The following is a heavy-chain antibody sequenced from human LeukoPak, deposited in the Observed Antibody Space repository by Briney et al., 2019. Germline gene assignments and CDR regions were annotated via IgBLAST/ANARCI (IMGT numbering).Heavy chain of an antibody. D-gene: IGHD2-15*01. CDR2: ISGGSSGST. V-gene: IGHV3-23*01. CDR3: AKAASRFWDCTGGSCSGYFFDY. Sequence: GGSLRLSCAASGFTFSGYAMSWVRQAPGKGLEWVSPISGGSSGSTYYADSVKGRFTISRYSSKNTLFLQMNSLRAEDTAVYYCAKAASRFWDCTGGSCSGYFFDYWGQGTLVTVSS. J-gene: IGHJ4*02. CDR1: GFTFSGYA.